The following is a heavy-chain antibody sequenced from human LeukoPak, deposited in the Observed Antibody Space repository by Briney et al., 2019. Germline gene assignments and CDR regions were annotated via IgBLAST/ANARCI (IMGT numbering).Heavy chain of an antibody. CDR1: GFTFSSYG. Sequence: GGTLRLSCAASGFTFSSYGMNWVRQAPGKGLEWVSGITGSGGRTYYADSVKGRFTISRDNSKNTLYLQMNSLRAEDTAVYYCAKATGFSGNYYMDVWGKGTTVTVSS. D-gene: IGHD3-10*01. CDR2: ITGSGGRT. J-gene: IGHJ6*03. V-gene: IGHV3-23*01. CDR3: AKATGFSGNYYMDV.